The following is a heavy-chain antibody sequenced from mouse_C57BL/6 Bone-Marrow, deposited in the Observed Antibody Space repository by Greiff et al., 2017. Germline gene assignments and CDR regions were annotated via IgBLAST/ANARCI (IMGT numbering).Heavy chain of an antibody. D-gene: IGHD3-1*01. Sequence: EVKVVESGGGLVKPGGSLKLSCAASGFTFSSYTMSWVRQTPEKRLEWVGTISGGGGNTYYPDSVKGRFTISRDNAKNTLYLQMSSLRSEDTALYYCARGLAGFDYWGQGTTLTVSS. CDR1: GFTFSSYT. CDR2: ISGGGGNT. V-gene: IGHV5-9*01. J-gene: IGHJ2*01. CDR3: ARGLAGFDY.